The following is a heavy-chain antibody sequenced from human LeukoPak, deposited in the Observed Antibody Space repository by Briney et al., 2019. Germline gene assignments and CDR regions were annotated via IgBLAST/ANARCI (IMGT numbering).Heavy chain of an antibody. Sequence: ASETLSPTCTVSGGSISGYYWSWIRQPPGKGLEWIGYVYYTGSTNYNPSLKSRVTISVDTSKNQFSLKLSSVTAADTAMYYCAREGSGWHLPDYWGQGTLVTVSS. D-gene: IGHD6-19*01. CDR2: VYYTGST. J-gene: IGHJ4*02. CDR3: AREGSGWHLPDY. V-gene: IGHV4-59*01. CDR1: GGSISGYY.